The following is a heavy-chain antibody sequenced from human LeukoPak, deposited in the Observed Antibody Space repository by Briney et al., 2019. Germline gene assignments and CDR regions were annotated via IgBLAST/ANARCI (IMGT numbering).Heavy chain of an antibody. V-gene: IGHV1-2*06. D-gene: IGHD3-10*01. CDR1: GYTFTGYH. CDR3: ARDPGRWSYYYGSGSMRLDP. CDR2: INPNSGDT. Sequence: ASVKVSCKASGYTFTGYHMHWVRQAPGQGLEWMGRINPNSGDTNYQGRVTMTRDTSTSTAYMELRSLRSDDTAVYYCARDPGRWSYYYGSGSMRLDPWGQGTLVTVSS. J-gene: IGHJ5*02.